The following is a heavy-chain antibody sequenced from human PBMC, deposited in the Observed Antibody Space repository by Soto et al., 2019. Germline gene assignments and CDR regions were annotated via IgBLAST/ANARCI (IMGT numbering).Heavy chain of an antibody. CDR3: AKDLPPDYDFWSGGTAFDI. Sequence: HPGGSLGLSCAASGFRFSSYAVGGVRQDPGKGLEWVSAITGSGSNTYYADSVKGRFTISRDNSKNTLYLQMNSLRAEDTAVYYCAKDLPPDYDFWSGGTAFDIWGQGTMVTVSS. CDR2: ITGSGSNT. V-gene: IGHV3-23*01. D-gene: IGHD3-3*01. CDR1: GFRFSSYA. J-gene: IGHJ3*02.